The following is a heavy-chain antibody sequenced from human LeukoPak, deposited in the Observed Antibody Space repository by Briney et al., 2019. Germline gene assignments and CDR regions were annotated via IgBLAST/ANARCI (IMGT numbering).Heavy chain of an antibody. CDR3: AKDRGGYSYPHVFDY. CDR1: GFTFSTSS. D-gene: IGHD5-18*01. V-gene: IGHV3-48*01. Sequence: GGSLRLSCAASGFTFSTSSMNWVRRAPGKGLEWVSYISSTSTSIYYADSVKGRFTISRDNSKNTLYLQMNSLRAEDTAVYYCAKDRGGYSYPHVFDYWSQGTLVTVSS. CDR2: ISSTSTSI. J-gene: IGHJ4*02.